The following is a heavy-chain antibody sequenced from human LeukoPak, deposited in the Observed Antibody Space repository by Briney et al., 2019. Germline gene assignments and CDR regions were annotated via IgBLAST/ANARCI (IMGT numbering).Heavy chain of an antibody. CDR3: AKRGDRSGWSYYFDY. V-gene: IGHV3-30*02. CDR2: IRNDGSNK. J-gene: IGHJ4*02. CDR1: GFAFSTYG. Sequence: GGSLRLSCAASGFAFSTYGMHWVRQAPGKGLEWVTFIRNDGSNKYYADSVKGRFTISRDNSKNTVYLQMNSLRVEDTAVYYCAKRGDRSGWSYYFDYWGQGTLVTVSS. D-gene: IGHD6-19*01.